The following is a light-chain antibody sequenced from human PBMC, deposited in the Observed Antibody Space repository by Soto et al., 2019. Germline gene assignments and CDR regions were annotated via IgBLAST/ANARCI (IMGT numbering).Light chain of an antibody. V-gene: IGKV1-5*01. CDR3: QQYHTYST. Sequence: DIQMTQSPSTLSASVGDRVTITCRASQTISYWLAWYQQKPGKAPNLLIYDDSSLESGVPSRFSGSGSGTEFTLTISSLQPDDFATYYCQQYHTYSTFGQGTKVEIK. J-gene: IGKJ1*01. CDR2: DDS. CDR1: QTISYW.